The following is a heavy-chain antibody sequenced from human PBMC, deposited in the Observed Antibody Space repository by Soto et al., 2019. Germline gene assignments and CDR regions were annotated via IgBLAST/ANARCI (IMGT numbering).Heavy chain of an antibody. V-gene: IGHV3-23*01. D-gene: IGHD6-19*01. Sequence: PGGSLRLSCAASGFTFGSYAMNWVRQAPGKGLEWVSGISVSGDRTYYADSVKGRFTISRDNSRNTLYLQMNSLRAEDTAIYYCAKSSGPSIAVAGSRISSGFDYWGQGA. CDR3: AKSSGPSIAVAGSRISSGFDY. J-gene: IGHJ4*02. CDR1: GFTFGSYA. CDR2: ISVSGDRT.